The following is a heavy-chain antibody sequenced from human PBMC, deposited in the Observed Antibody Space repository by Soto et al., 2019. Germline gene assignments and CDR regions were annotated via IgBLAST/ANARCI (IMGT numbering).Heavy chain of an antibody. CDR1: GFTFSSYS. CDR3: ASHAECSTTGCIR. J-gene: IGHJ4*02. CDR2: ISSSSNSI. D-gene: IGHD6-6*01. V-gene: IGHV3-48*01. Sequence: EVQLVESGGGLVQPGGSLRLSCAASGFTFSSYSMNWVRQAPGKGLEWVSYISSSSNSIYYADSVKGRFTIARDKAKISMHRQMNSQRAEDTTVYYCASHAECSTTGCIRWGQGTQVTVSS.